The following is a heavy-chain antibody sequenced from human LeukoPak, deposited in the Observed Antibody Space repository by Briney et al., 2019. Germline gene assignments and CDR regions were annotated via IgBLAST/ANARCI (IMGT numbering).Heavy chain of an antibody. V-gene: IGHV4-59*08. CDR1: GGSISSYY. CDR3: ARHQWVPAFDI. Sequence: PSETLSLTCTVSGGSISSYYWNWIRQPPGKGLEWIGYIYYTGSTNYNPSLTSRVTISIDTSKNQFSLKLSSVTAADTAVYYCARHQWVPAFDIWGQGTMVTVSS. J-gene: IGHJ3*02. D-gene: IGHD1-26*01. CDR2: IYYTGST.